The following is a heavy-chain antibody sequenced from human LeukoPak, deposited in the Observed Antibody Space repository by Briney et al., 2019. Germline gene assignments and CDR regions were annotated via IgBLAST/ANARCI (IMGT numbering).Heavy chain of an antibody. J-gene: IGHJ4*02. V-gene: IGHV3-7*04. CDR3: TRVGYIDEGIDY. CDR2: IKQDGSKK. D-gene: IGHD5-24*01. CDR1: GFTFDDYA. Sequence: GGSLRLSCAASGFTFDDYAMHWVRQAPGKGLEWVANIKQDGSKKSYVDSVKGRFTISRDNAKNSLYLQMNSLRAEDTAIYCCTRVGYIDEGIDYWGQGTLVTVSS.